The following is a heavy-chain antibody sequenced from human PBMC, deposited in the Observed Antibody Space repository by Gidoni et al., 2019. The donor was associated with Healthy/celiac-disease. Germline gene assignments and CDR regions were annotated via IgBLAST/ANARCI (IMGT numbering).Heavy chain of an antibody. Sequence: QLQLQESGPGLVKPSETLPLTCPVSGGSISSITYYWCWIRQPPGKGLEWIGSIYYSGSTYYNPSLKSRVTISVDTSNHQFSLKLSSVTAADTAVYYCARHPHLLHIAAAGRGWFDPWGQGTLVTVSS. V-gene: IGHV4-39*01. CDR1: GGSISSITYY. D-gene: IGHD6-13*01. CDR3: ARHPHLLHIAAAGRGWFDP. J-gene: IGHJ5*02. CDR2: IYYSGST.